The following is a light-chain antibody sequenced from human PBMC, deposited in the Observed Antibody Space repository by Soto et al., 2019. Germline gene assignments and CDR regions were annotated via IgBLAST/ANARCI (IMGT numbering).Light chain of an antibody. CDR3: QQYGSSRFT. CDR2: GAS. J-gene: IGKJ2*01. V-gene: IGKV3-20*01. CDR1: QSVSSSY. Sequence: EIVLTQSPGTLSLSPGERATLSCRASQSVSSSYLAWYQQKPGQAPRLLIYGASSRATGIPDRFSGSGSGTDFTLTISRLEPVDFAVYYGQQYGSSRFTFRQETKLGIK.